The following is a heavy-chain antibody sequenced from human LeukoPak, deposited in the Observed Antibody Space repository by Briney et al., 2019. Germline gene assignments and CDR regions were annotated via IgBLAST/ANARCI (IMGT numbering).Heavy chain of an antibody. CDR1: GFTFSSYA. D-gene: IGHD6-13*01. CDR2: ISGSGGST. J-gene: IGHJ4*02. V-gene: IGHV3-23*01. Sequence: PGGSLRLSCAASGFTFSSYAMSWVRQAPGKGLEWVSAISGSGGSTYYADSVKGRFTISRDNSKNTLYLQMNSLRAEDTAVYYCAKNRVSSTKKLTGSYYFDYWGQGTLVTVSS. CDR3: AKNRVSSTKKLTGSYYFDY.